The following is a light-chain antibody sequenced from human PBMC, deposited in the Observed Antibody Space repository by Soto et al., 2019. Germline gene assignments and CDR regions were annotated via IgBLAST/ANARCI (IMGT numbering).Light chain of an antibody. V-gene: IGLV2-8*01. CDR1: SRDVGGQNY. Sequence: QSVLTQPPSASGSPGQSVAISCTGTSRDVGGQNYVSWYQQHPGKAPKLIIYAVSNRPSGVPDRFSGSKSGNTASLTISGLRAEGEADYYCCSHAGNNNYVFGTGTKVTVL. CDR2: AVS. CDR3: CSHAGNNNYV. J-gene: IGLJ1*01.